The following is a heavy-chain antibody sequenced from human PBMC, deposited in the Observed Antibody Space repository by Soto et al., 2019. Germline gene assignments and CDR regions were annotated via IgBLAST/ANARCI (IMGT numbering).Heavy chain of an antibody. CDR1: GGSISSGGYS. J-gene: IGHJ3*02. V-gene: IGHV4-30-2*01. CDR2: IYHSGST. CDR3: ARASLYYYDGSDDAFDI. D-gene: IGHD3-22*01. Sequence: QLQLQESGSGLVKPSQTLSLTCAVSGGSISSGGYSWSWIRQPPGKGLEWIGYIYHSGSTYYNPSLKSRVTISVDRSKNQFSLKLSSVTAADTAVYYCARASLYYYDGSDDAFDIWGQGTMVTVSS.